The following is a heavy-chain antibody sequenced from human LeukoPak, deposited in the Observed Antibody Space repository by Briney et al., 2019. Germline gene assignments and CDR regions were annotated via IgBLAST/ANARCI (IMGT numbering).Heavy chain of an antibody. J-gene: IGHJ6*02. V-gene: IGHV3-48*03. CDR2: ISSSGNTI. Sequence: GGSLRLSCSASGFTFSSFEMNWVGQAPGKGLEWVTYISSSGNTIYYADSVRGRFTISRDNAKNSVYLQMNSLRAEDTAVYYCARPSVGGVIDGMDVWGQGTTVTVSS. CDR1: GFTFSSFE. D-gene: IGHD3-16*01. CDR3: ARPSVGGVIDGMDV.